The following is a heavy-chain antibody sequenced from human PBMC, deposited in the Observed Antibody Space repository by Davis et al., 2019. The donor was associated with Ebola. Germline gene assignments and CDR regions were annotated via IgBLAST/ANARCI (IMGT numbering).Heavy chain of an antibody. V-gene: IGHV3-23*01. CDR2: ISGSGGST. CDR1: EFTFSGYA. J-gene: IGHJ4*02. CDR3: ARDLMTTVTQFVDY. D-gene: IGHD4-17*01. Sequence: GESLKISCAASEFTFSGYAMSWVRQAPGKGLEWVSAISGSGGSTYYAGSVKGRFTISRDNSKNTLYLQMNSLRAEDTAVYYCARDLMTTVTQFVDYWGQGTLVTVS.